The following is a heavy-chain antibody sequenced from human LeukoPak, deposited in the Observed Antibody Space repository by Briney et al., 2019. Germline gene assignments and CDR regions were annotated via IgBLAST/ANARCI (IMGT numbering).Heavy chain of an antibody. CDR3: ATEVTYYYDSSGSPSFDY. J-gene: IGHJ4*02. Sequence: GGPLRLSCAASGFTFSSYALSWVRQAPGKGLEWVSAISGSGGSTYYADSVKGRFTISRDNSKNTLYLQMNSLRAEDTAVYYCATEVTYYYDSSGSPSFDYWGQGTLVTVSS. CDR2: ISGSGGST. D-gene: IGHD3-22*01. CDR1: GFTFSSYA. V-gene: IGHV3-23*01.